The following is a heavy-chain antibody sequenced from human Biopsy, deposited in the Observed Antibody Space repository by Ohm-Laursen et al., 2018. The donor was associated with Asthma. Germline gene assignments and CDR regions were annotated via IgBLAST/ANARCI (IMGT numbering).Heavy chain of an antibody. J-gene: IGHJ3*02. CDR2: INDDGTST. CDR3: ANIGGDAFDI. D-gene: IGHD3-16*02. V-gene: IGHV3-74*01. Sequence: SLRLSCAASGFTFRRYWMRWVRQAPGKGLVWVSRINDDGTSTTYADSVTGRFTISRDNAKNMLYLQMKSLRAEDTAVYYCANIGGDAFDIWGQGTMVTVSS. CDR1: GFTFRRYW.